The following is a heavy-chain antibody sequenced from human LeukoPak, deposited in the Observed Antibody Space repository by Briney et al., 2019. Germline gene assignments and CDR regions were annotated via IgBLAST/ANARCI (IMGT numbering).Heavy chain of an antibody. CDR2: ISSSGSTI. CDR1: GFTFSSYE. CDR3: ARDFSNSPGILTGSSGY. D-gene: IGHD3-9*01. V-gene: IGHV3-48*03. Sequence: GGSLRLSCAASGFTFSSYEMNWVRQAPGKGLEWVSYISSSGSTIYYADSVKGRFTISRDNAKNSLYLQMNSLRAEDTAVYYCARDFSNSPGILTGSSGYWGQGTLVTVSS. J-gene: IGHJ4*02.